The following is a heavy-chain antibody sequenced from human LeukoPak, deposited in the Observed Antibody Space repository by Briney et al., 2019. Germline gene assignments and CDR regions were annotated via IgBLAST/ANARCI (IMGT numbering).Heavy chain of an antibody. CDR3: AGNAGDILTGYYTFDY. CDR1: GGSISSYC. J-gene: IGHJ4*02. D-gene: IGHD3-9*01. CDR2: IYYSGST. V-gene: IGHV4-59*01. Sequence: ASETLSLTRTVSGGSISSYCWSWIRQPPGKGLEWMGYIYYSGSTNYNPSLKSRVTISVDTSKNQFSLKLSSVTAADTAVYYCAGNAGDILTGYYTFDYWGQGTLVTVSS.